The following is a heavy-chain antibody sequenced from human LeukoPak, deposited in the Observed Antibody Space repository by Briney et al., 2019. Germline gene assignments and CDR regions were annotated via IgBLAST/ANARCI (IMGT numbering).Heavy chain of an antibody. Sequence: ASVKVSCKASGYTFTGYYMHWVRQAPGQGLEWMGWINPNSGGTNYAQKFQGRVTMTRDTSISTAYMELSRLRSDDTAVYYCARDYYDSSGYFSNAFDFWGQGTMVTVSS. CDR2: INPNSGGT. CDR1: GYTFTGYY. J-gene: IGHJ3*01. CDR3: ARDYYDSSGYFSNAFDF. V-gene: IGHV1-2*02. D-gene: IGHD3-22*01.